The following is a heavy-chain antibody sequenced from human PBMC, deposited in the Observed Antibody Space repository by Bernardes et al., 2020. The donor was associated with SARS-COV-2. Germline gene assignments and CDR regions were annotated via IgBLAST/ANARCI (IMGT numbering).Heavy chain of an antibody. V-gene: IGHV3-30*18. CDR1: GFTFSSYG. Sequence: GGSLRLSCAASGFTFSSYGMHWVRQAPGKGLEWVAVISYDGSNKYYADCVKGRFTISRDNSKNTLYLQMNSLRAEDTAVYYCAKDFLQGGSFDYWGQGTLVTVSS. CDR2: ISYDGSNK. J-gene: IGHJ4*02. CDR3: AKDFLQGGSFDY. D-gene: IGHD3-16*01.